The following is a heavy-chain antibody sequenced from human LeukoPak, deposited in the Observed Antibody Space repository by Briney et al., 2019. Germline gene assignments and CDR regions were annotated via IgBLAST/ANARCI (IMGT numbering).Heavy chain of an antibody. CDR3: AKVSWFSGSYSGDF. J-gene: IGHJ4*02. D-gene: IGHD1-26*01. Sequence: GGSLRLSCAASAFTFSNYDINWVRQAPGKGLEWVSGITSGANTFYADSVKGRFTISGDNSKDTLYLQMNSLRVEDTAVYYCAKVSWFSGSYSGDFWGQGTLVTVSS. CDR1: AFTFSNYD. CDR2: ITSGANT. V-gene: IGHV3-23*01.